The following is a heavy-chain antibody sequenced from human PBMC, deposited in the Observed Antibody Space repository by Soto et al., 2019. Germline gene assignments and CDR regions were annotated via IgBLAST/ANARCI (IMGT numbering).Heavy chain of an antibody. CDR2: IYHSGST. Sequence: SETLSLTCAVSGYSISSGYYWGWIRQPPGKGLEWIGSIYHSGSTYYNASLKSRVTMSVDTSKNQFSLKLSSVTAADTAVYYCARIPMYCSGGSCYSYGMDVWGQGTTVTVSS. V-gene: IGHV4-38-2*01. CDR1: GYSISSGYY. D-gene: IGHD2-15*01. J-gene: IGHJ6*02. CDR3: ARIPMYCSGGSCYSYGMDV.